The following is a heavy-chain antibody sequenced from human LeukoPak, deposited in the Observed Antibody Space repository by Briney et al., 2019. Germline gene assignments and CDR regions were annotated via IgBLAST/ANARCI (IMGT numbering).Heavy chain of an antibody. V-gene: IGHV3-20*04. CDR3: AREARVVPAATVFDY. J-gene: IGHJ4*02. D-gene: IGHD2-2*01. CDR2: INWNGGST. Sequence: GGSLRLSCAAPGFTFDDYGMSWVRQAPGKGLEWVSGINWNGGSTGYADSVKGRFTISRDNAKNSLYLQMNSLRAEDTALYYCAREARVVPAATVFDYWGQGTLVTVSS. CDR1: GFTFDDYG.